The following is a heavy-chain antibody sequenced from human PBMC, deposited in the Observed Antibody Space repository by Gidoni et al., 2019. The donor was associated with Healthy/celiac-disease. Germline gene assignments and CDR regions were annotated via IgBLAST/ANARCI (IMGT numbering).Heavy chain of an antibody. V-gene: IGHV4-31*03. J-gene: IGHJ6*02. CDR2: IYYSGST. CDR1: GVSISSCGYY. D-gene: IGHD3-10*01. Sequence: PGLVKPSQTLSLTCTVPGVSISSCGYYWSWIRQHPGKGLEWIGYIYYSGSTSYNPSLKSRVTISVDTSKNQFSLKLNSVTAADTAVYYCARSPEGGYYYYGMDVWGQGTTVTVSS. CDR3: ARSPEGGYYYYGMDV.